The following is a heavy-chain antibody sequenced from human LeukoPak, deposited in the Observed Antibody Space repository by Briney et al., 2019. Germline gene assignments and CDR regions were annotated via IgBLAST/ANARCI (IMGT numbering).Heavy chain of an antibody. D-gene: IGHD6-13*01. CDR1: GGSISSGSYY. J-gene: IGHJ4*02. CDR3: ARGSSSFVY. Sequence: SQTLSLTCTVSGGSISSGSYYWSWIRQPAGKGLEWIGRIYTSGSTNYNPSLKSRVTISVDTSKNQFSLKLSSVTAAVTAVYYCARGSSSFVYWGQGTLVTVSS. CDR2: IYTSGST. V-gene: IGHV4-61*02.